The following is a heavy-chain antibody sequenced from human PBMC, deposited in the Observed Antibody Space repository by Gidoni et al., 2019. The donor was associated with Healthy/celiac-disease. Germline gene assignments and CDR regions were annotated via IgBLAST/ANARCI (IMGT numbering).Heavy chain of an antibody. V-gene: IGHV4-30-4*01. CDR3: AREGRGDYYYYMDV. J-gene: IGHJ6*03. D-gene: IGHD3-10*01. Sequence: QVQLQESGPGLVKPSQTLSLTCTVSGGSIRSGDYYWSWIRQPPGKGLEWIGYIYYSGSTYYNPSLKSRVTISVETSKNKFALKLSSVTAADTAGYYWAREGRGDYYYYMDVWGKGTTVTVSS. CDR1: GGSIRSGDYY. CDR2: IYYSGST.